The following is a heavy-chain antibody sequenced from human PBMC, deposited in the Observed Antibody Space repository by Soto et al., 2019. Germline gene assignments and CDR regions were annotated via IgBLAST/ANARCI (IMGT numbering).Heavy chain of an antibody. V-gene: IGHV3-30-3*01. CDR2: ISYDGSNK. CDR3: LHRAEVVKNFAY. D-gene: IGHD2-15*01. J-gene: IGHJ4*02. CDR1: GFIFSSYA. Sequence: PRGSLRLSCAASGFIFSSYAMHWVRQAPGKGLEWVAVISYDGSNKYYADSVKGRFTISRDNSKNTLYLQMNSLRAEDTAVYYCLHRAEVVKNFAYWGQGTLVTGSS.